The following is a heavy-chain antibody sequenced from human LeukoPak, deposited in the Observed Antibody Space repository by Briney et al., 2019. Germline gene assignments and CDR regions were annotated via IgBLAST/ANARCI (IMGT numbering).Heavy chain of an antibody. Sequence: GGSLRLSCAASGFTFSTFWMHWVRQSPGKGLEWVSRISDDGSSTGYADSVKGRFSISRDNAKNTLYLQMNSLRAEDTAVYYCAKDSVAVAGLVNYFDYWGQGTLVTVSS. CDR2: ISDDGSST. CDR1: GFTFSTFW. J-gene: IGHJ4*02. V-gene: IGHV3-74*01. CDR3: AKDSVAVAGLVNYFDY. D-gene: IGHD6-19*01.